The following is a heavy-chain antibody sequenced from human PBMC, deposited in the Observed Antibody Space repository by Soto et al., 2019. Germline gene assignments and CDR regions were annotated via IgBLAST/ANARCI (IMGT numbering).Heavy chain of an antibody. CDR3: ARVTYSDALDV. V-gene: IGHV1-3*02. D-gene: IGHD1-26*01. CDR1: GYTLNSHG. J-gene: IGHJ6*02. Sequence: QVQLVQSGAEVRKPGASVKISCKASGYTLNSHGIKWMRQAPGQSLEWVGGSNGGNGYPKYSEELQGRVTITRDTSASTVYMELSSLTSEDMAVYYCARVTYSDALDVWGQGTTVTVSS. CDR2: SNGGNGYP.